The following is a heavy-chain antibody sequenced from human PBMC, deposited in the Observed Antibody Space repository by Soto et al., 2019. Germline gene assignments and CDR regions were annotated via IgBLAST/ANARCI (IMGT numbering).Heavy chain of an antibody. CDR3: AKVNGDSGYDENDS. CDR1: GFIFSSCA. CDR2: ISGSGGST. D-gene: IGHD5-12*01. J-gene: IGHJ4*02. V-gene: IGHV3-23*01. Sequence: PGGSLRLSCAASGFIFSSCAMNWVRQAPGKGLEWVSIISGSGGSTYYADSVKGRFTISRDNSKNTLYLQMNSLRAEDTALYYCAKVNGDSGYDENDSWGQGALVTVSS.